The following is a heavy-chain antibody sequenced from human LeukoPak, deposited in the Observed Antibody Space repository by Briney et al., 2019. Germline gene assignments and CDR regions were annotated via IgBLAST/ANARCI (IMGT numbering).Heavy chain of an antibody. CDR2: IYTSGST. Sequence: KPSETLSLTCTVSGGSISSGSYYWSWIRQPAGKGLEWIGRIYTSGSTNYNPSLKSRVTISVDTSKNQFSLKLSSVTAADTAVYYCAREGIFQGFDPWGQGTLVTVSS. CDR1: GGSISSGSYY. V-gene: IGHV4-61*02. D-gene: IGHD3-3*01. J-gene: IGHJ5*02. CDR3: AREGIFQGFDP.